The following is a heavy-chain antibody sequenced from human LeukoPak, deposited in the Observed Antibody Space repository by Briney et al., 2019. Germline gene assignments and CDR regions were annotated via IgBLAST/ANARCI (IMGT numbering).Heavy chain of an antibody. D-gene: IGHD3-22*01. CDR2: ISYDGSNK. J-gene: IGHJ4*02. V-gene: IGHV3-30-3*02. Sequence: PGRSLRLSCAASGFTFSSYAMHWVRQAPGKGLEWVAVISYDGSNKYYADSVKGRFTISRDNSKNTLYLQMNSLRAEDTAVYYCAKNRIVVVTGCDYWGQGTLVTVSS. CDR3: AKNRIVVVTGCDY. CDR1: GFTFSSYA.